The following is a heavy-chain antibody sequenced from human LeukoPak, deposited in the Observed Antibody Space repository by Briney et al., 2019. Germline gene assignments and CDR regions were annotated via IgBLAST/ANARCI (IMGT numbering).Heavy chain of an antibody. V-gene: IGHV4-59*01. D-gene: IGHD6-13*01. J-gene: IGHJ6*02. CDR2: ISHSGST. Sequence: SETLSLTCSVSGDSINSYYWSWIRQPPGKGLEWIGDISHSGSTNYNPSLKSRVTIPVDTSKNQFSLRLTSVTAADTAVYYCAKIAAAGDIAYHYYGMDVWGQGTTVTVSS. CDR1: GDSINSYY. CDR3: AKIAAAGDIAYHYYGMDV.